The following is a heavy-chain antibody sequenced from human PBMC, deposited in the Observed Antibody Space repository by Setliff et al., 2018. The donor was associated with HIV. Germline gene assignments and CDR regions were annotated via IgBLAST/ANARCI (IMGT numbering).Heavy chain of an antibody. CDR2: ISPNFGHT. V-gene: IGHV1-18*01. J-gene: IGHJ6*02. CDR1: GYTFTTYG. CDR3: ARLGSGWSDSYYYATDI. D-gene: IGHD6-19*01. Sequence: ASVKVSCKASGYTFTTYGISWVRQAPGHGLEWMGWISPNFGHTKYAQRFLDRVTMTIDTATSRAYMELRSLRSDDTAVYFCARLGSGWSDSYYYATDIWGQGTTVTVS.